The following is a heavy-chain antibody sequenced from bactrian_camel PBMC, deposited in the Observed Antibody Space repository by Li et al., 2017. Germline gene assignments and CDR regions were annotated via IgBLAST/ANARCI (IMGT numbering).Heavy chain of an antibody. CDR1: RYNPTNFC. D-gene: IGHD1*01. J-gene: IGHJ4*01. CDR3: ALKTLRPCDSWVYYNY. Sequence: HVQLVESGGGTVLAGRSLRLSCTASRYNPTNFCIGWFRQTPGKELEGVAALYTHDGRSVYADSVKGRFTISQDVAKNTVTLQMDSLTPEDTAMYFCALKTLRPCDSWVYYNYWGQGTQVTVSS. CDR2: LYTHDGRS. V-gene: IGHV3S1*01.